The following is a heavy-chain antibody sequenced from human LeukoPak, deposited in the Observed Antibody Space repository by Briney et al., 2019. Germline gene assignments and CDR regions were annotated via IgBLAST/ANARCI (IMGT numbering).Heavy chain of an antibody. D-gene: IGHD3-10*01. CDR2: ISSSTSTI. Sequence: GGSLRLSCAASGFTFSDYHMNWIRQAPGKGLEWVSYISSSTSTIYYADSVKGRFTISRDNAKSSLYLQMDNLRAEDTAVYYCVRPYYYGSGSYRYWGQGTLVTVSS. CDR1: GFTFSDYH. CDR3: VRPYYYGSGSYRY. V-gene: IGHV3-11*01. J-gene: IGHJ4*02.